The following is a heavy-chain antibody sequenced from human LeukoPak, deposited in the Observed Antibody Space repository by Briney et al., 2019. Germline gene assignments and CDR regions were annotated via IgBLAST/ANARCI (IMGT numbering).Heavy chain of an antibody. CDR3: ARENSSSPEGFDY. CDR2: INHSGST. CDR1: GGSFSGYY. V-gene: IGHV4-34*01. Sequence: KSSETLSLTCAVYGGSFSGYYWSWIRQPPGKGLEWIGEINHSGSTNYNPSLKSRVTISVDTSKNQFSLKLSSVTAADTAVYYRARENSSSPEGFDYWGQGTLVTVSS. D-gene: IGHD6-6*01. J-gene: IGHJ4*02.